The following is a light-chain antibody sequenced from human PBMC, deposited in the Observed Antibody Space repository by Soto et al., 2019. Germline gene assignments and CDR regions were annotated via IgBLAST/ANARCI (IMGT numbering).Light chain of an antibody. Sequence: EFVLTQSPGTLSLSPGERATLSCRASQTVRNNYLAWYQQKPGQAPRLLIYDASSRATGIPDRFSGGGSGTDFTLTISRLEPEDFAVYYCQQYNNWPPVTFGPGTKVDI. CDR1: QTVRNNY. J-gene: IGKJ3*01. CDR2: DAS. V-gene: IGKV3-20*01. CDR3: QQYNNWPPVT.